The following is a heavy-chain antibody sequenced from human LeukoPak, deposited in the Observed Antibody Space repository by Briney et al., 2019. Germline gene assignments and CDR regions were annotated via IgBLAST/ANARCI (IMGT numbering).Heavy chain of an antibody. CDR1: GYTFTSYG. CDR3: ASVSRGGPPFDP. D-gene: IGHD5/OR15-5a*01. V-gene: IGHV1-18*01. Sequence: ASVKVFCKASGYTFTSYGISWVRQAPGQGLEWMGWISAYNGNTNYAQKLQGRVTMTTDTSTSTAYMELRSLRSDDTAVYYCASVSRGGPPFDPWGQGTLVTVSS. J-gene: IGHJ5*02. CDR2: ISAYNGNT.